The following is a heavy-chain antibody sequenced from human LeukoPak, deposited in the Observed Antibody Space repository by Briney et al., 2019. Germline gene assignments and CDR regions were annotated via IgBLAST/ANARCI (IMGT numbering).Heavy chain of an antibody. J-gene: IGHJ4*02. D-gene: IGHD3-3*01. CDR2: ISYGGTNK. CDR1: GLALSNYA. Sequence: GRSQRPSCPPSGLALSNYAMHSVRQDPGKGLEWVAVISYGGTNKFYADSVKSRFTISRDNSKNALYVQMNTLRAEDTAMYFCARGQLRFLESSSAFDYWGQGTLVTVSS. CDR3: ARGQLRFLESSSAFDY. V-gene: IGHV3-30*04.